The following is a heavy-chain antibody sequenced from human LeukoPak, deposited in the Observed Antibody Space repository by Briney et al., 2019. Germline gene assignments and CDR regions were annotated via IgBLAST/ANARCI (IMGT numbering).Heavy chain of an antibody. CDR1: GFTVSSNY. Sequence: GGSLRLSCAASGFTVSSNYMSWVRQAPGKGLEWVSVIYSGGSTYYADSVKGRFSISRDNARKSLYLQMNSLRAEDTAVYYCANTGNSRGAYWGQGTLVTVSS. CDR2: IYSGGST. CDR3: ANTGNSRGAY. J-gene: IGHJ4*02. V-gene: IGHV3-53*01. D-gene: IGHD2/OR15-2a*01.